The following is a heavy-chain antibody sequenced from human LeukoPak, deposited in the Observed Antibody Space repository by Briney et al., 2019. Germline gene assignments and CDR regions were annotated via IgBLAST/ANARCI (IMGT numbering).Heavy chain of an antibody. V-gene: IGHV4-59*08. J-gene: IGHJ4*02. Sequence: SETLSLTCTVSGGSISSYYWSWIRQPPGKGLEWIGYIYYSGSTNYNPSLKSRVTISVDTSKNQFSLKLSSVTAADTAVYYCARRPAVAGPYYFGYWGQGTLVTVSS. D-gene: IGHD6-19*01. CDR3: ARRPAVAGPYYFGY. CDR2: IYYSGST. CDR1: GGSISSYY.